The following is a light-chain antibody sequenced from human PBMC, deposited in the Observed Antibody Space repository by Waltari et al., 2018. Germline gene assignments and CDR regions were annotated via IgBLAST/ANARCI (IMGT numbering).Light chain of an antibody. J-gene: IGLJ2*01. V-gene: IGLV2-8*01. Sequence: QSALTQPPSASGSPGLSVAISCTGTSSDIGRYNLVSWYQQDPGKAPKLIVYDVTKRPSGVPGRFSGSKSGNTASLIVSGLQAGDEADYYCSSYAGSGTVVFGGGTKLTVL. CDR1: SSDIGRYNL. CDR2: DVT. CDR3: SSYAGSGTVV.